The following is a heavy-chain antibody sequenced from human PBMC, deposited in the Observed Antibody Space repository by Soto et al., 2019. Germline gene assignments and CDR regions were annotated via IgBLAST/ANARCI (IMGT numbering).Heavy chain of an antibody. CDR2: IYSGGST. CDR3: ARGYCSSASCGGAIDY. D-gene: IGHD2-2*01. V-gene: IGHV3-53*01. J-gene: IGHJ4*02. CDR1: GFTVSSNY. Sequence: GGSLRLSCAASGFTVSSNYMSWVRQAPGKGLEWGSVIYSGGSTYYADSVKGRFTISRDNSKNTLYLQMNRLRIEDTALYYCARGYCSSASCGGAIDYWGQGTLVTVSS.